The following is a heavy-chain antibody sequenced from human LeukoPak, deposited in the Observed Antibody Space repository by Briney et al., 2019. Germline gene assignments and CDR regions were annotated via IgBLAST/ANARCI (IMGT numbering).Heavy chain of an antibody. D-gene: IGHD4-17*01. CDR2: LSYDGNYK. CDR1: GFTFSNYG. CDR3: ARQLTIVTTFDY. J-gene: IGHJ4*02. V-gene: IGHV3-33*05. Sequence: PGGSLILSCAASGFTFSNYGMHWVRQAPGKGLEWVAVLSYDGNYKYYADSVKGRFAISRDNSENTLYLQMNSLRAEDTAVYYCARQLTIVTTFDYWGQGTLVAVSS.